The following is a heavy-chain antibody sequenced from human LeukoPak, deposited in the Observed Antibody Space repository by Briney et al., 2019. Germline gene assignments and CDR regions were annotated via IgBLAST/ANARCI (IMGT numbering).Heavy chain of an antibody. CDR1: GFTFSSYA. J-gene: IGHJ2*01. D-gene: IGHD1-1*01. V-gene: IGHV3-23*01. Sequence: SAGSLRLSCAASGFTFSSYAMTWVRQAPGKGLEWVSSISGSGGSTYYADSVKGRFTISRDNSKNTLYLQMNSLRAEDTAVYYCAKDPGNNNWSYWYFDIWGRGTLVSVSS. CDR2: ISGSGGST. CDR3: AKDPGNNNWSYWYFDI.